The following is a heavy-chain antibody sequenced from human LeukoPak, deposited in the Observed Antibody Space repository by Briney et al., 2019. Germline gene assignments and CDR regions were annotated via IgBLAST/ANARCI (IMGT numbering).Heavy chain of an antibody. D-gene: IGHD1-26*01. CDR2: INHSGST. V-gene: IGHV4-34*01. CDR1: GGSFSGYY. CDR3: ARVVIVGAYYYHYYMDV. Sequence: SETLSLTCAVYGGSFSGYYWSWIRQPPGKGLEWIGEINHSGSTNYNPSLKSRVTISVDTSKNQFSLKLSSVTAADTAVYYCARVVIVGAYYYHYYMDVWGKGTTVTVSS. J-gene: IGHJ6*03.